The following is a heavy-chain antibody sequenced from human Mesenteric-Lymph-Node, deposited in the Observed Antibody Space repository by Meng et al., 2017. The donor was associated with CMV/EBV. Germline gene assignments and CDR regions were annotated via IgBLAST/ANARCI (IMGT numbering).Heavy chain of an antibody. CDR2: ISYDGSNQ. J-gene: IGHJ6*02. V-gene: IGHV3-30*04. CDR1: GLTFTDFA. CDR3: ARDGYRKYGDYYYGMDV. Sequence: ASGLTFTDFAMDWVRQAPGKGLEWVAVISYDGSNQYYADSVKGRFTISRDNSKNTLYLQMNSLRPEDTAVYYCARDGYRKYGDYYYGMDVWGQGTTVTVSS. D-gene: IGHD5-24*01.